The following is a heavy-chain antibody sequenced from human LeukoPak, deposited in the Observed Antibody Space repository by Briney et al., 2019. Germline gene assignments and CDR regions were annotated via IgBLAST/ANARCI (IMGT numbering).Heavy chain of an antibody. D-gene: IGHD3-16*01. CDR3: AREGRGIRGDAFHI. J-gene: IGHJ3*02. CDR2: ISHSGST. Sequence: SQTLSLTCAVSGGSISSGGYSWSWIRQPPGKGLEWIGYISHSGSTYYNPSLKSRVTISVDRSKNQFSLQLSSVTAADTAVYYCAREGRGIRGDAFHIWGQGTLVTVSS. CDR1: GGSISSGGYS. V-gene: IGHV4-30-2*01.